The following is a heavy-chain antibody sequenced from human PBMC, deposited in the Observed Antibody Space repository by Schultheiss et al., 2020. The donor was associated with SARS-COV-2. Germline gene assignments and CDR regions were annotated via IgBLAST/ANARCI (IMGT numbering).Heavy chain of an antibody. J-gene: IGHJ4*02. V-gene: IGHV3-7*01. CDR3: AREDWNDPWVPGY. CDR1: RFSFSSYW. Sequence: GESLKISCAVSRFSFSSYWMSWVRQAPGKGLEWVANIKQDGSEKYYVDSVKGRFTISRDNAKNSLYLQMNSLRAEDTAVYYCAREDWNDPWVPGYWGQGTLVTVSS. D-gene: IGHD1-1*01. CDR2: IKQDGSEK.